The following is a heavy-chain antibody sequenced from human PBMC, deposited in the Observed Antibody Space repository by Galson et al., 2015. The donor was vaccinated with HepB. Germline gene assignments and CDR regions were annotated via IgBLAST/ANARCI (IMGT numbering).Heavy chain of an antibody. J-gene: IGHJ6*02. CDR2: IIPIFGTA. D-gene: IGHD2-8*01. Sequence: SVKVSCKASGGTFSSYAISWVRQAPGQGLEWMGGIIPIFGTANYAQKFQGRVTITADESTSTAYMELSSLRSEDTAVYYCAARVGFCTNGVCSAYYYYGMDFWGQGTTVTVPS. CDR3: AARVGFCTNGVCSAYYYYGMDF. CDR1: GGTFSSYA. V-gene: IGHV1-69*13.